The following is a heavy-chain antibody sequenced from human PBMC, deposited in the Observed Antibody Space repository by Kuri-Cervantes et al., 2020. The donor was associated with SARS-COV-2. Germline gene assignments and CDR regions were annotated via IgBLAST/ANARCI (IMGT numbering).Heavy chain of an antibody. J-gene: IGHJ4*02. V-gene: IGHV3-21*01. Sequence: GESLKISCAASGFTFSSYAMSWVRQAPGKGLEWVSSISSSSSYIYYADSVKGRFTISRDNAKNSLYLQMNSLRAEDTVVYYCPRHSGGAFDYWGQGTLVTVSS. CDR1: GFTFSSYA. CDR3: PRHSGGAFDY. CDR2: ISSSSSYI. D-gene: IGHD1-26*01.